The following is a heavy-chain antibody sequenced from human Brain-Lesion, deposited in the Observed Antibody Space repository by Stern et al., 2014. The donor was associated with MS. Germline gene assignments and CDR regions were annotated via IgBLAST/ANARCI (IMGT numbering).Heavy chain of an antibody. CDR3: ARGERWFDS. J-gene: IGHJ5*01. CDR1: GFTFSNYW. Sequence: VQLVQSGGGLVQPGGSLRLSCAASGFTFSNYWMHWVRQAPGKGLVWVSRVNNDGRRTSYADSVKGRFTMSRDNAKNTVYLQMNSLRVEDTAIYYCARGERWFDSWGQGTLVTVSS. D-gene: IGHD3-10*01. CDR2: VNNDGRRT. V-gene: IGHV3-74*02.